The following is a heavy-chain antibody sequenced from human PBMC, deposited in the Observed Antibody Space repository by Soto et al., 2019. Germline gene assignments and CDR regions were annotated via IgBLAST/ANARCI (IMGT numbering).Heavy chain of an antibody. V-gene: IGHV1-18*04. Sequence: ASVKVSCKASGYTSADFGISWVRRAPGQGLEWMGWVSGNNGASNPAPKVQGRITMTLDTSTGVSYMALRSLRSDDTAIYYCVIEQNDFRLHASCFDSWHQGPLGTVSS. J-gene: IGHJ5*01. D-gene: IGHD1-1*01. CDR1: GYTSADFG. CDR2: VSGNNGAS. CDR3: VIEQNDFRLHASCFDS.